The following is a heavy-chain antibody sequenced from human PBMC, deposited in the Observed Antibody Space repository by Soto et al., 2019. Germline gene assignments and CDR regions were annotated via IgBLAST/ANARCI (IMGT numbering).Heavy chain of an antibody. V-gene: IGHV4-31*03. D-gene: IGHD6-19*01. Sequence: PSETLSLTCTVSGGSISSGGYYWSWIRQHPGKGLEWIGYIYYSGSTYYNPSLKSRVTISVDTSKNQFSLKLSSVTAVDTAVYYCARENASIAVAGTNYYGMDVWGQGTTVTVSS. CDR3: ARENASIAVAGTNYYGMDV. CDR1: GGSISSGGYY. CDR2: IYYSGST. J-gene: IGHJ6*02.